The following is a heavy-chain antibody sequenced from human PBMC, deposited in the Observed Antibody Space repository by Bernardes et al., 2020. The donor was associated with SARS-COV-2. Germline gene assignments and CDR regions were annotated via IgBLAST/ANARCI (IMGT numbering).Heavy chain of an antibody. V-gene: IGHV3-74*03. CDR3: TRVVEGRTGTFDV. CDR2: IRNDGSSI. D-gene: IGHD2-15*01. CDR1: GFTLSNYW. J-gene: IGHJ3*01. Sequence: GGSLRLCCEASGFTLSNYWMHWVRQAPGKGLVWVARIRNDGSSITYADSVKGRFTITRDNAKNTLYLQMNNLRAEDTADYYCTRVVEGRTGTFDVWGQGTMVTVSS.